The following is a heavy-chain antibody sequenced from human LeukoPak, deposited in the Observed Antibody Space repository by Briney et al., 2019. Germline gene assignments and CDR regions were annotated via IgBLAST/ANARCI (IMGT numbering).Heavy chain of an antibody. Sequence: GGSLRLSCAGSGYTFRNYWINWVRQDPGKGLEWVANIKQDGIETNYVDSVKGRFTMSRDNAKNSAYLQMNSLRVEDTALYYCAGGRGWLIDYWGQGTLVTLSS. D-gene: IGHD6-19*01. CDR3: AGGRGWLIDY. CDR1: GYTFRNYW. V-gene: IGHV3-7*04. CDR2: IKQDGIET. J-gene: IGHJ4*02.